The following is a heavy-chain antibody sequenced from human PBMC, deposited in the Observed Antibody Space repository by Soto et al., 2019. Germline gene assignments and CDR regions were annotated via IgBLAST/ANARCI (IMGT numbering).Heavy chain of an antibody. CDR1: GGTFSSYA. J-gene: IGHJ3*02. D-gene: IGHD5-18*01. CDR2: IIPIFGTA. CDR3: ARVYESCRLEEVDTAMVCGAFDS. V-gene: IGHV1-69*01. Sequence: QVQLVQSGAEVKKPGSSVKVSCKASGGTFSSYAISWVRQAPGQGLEWMGGIIPIFGTANYAQKFQDRDKLIADEFTSTAYMELSSLRSEDKEVYYCARVYESCRLEEVDTAMVCGAFDSWGQGTMVTVSS.